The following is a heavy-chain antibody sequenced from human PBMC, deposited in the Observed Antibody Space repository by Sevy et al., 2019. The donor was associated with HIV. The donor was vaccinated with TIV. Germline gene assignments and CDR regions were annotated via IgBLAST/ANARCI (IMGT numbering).Heavy chain of an antibody. D-gene: IGHD3-22*01. CDR2: IKQDESEK. CDR3: ARAEQVTMLVVFGGLYFDS. CDR1: GFTFSRYW. Sequence: GGSLRLSYAASGFTFSRYWMTWVRQAPGKGLEWVANIKQDESEKYYVDSVKGRFTISRDNAKNSLYLQMNSLRADDTAVYYCARAEQVTMLVVFGGLYFDSWGQGTLVTVSS. J-gene: IGHJ4*02. V-gene: IGHV3-7*01.